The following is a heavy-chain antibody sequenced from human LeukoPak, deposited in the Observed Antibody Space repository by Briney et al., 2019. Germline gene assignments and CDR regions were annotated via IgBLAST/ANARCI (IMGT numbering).Heavy chain of an antibody. Sequence: SETLSLTCTVSGGSISSYYWSWIRQPPGKGLEWIGYIYYSGSTNYNPSLKSRVTISVDTSKNQFSLKLSSVTAADTAVYCCARGGTYYYDSSGYCFDYWGQGTLVTVSS. CDR3: ARGGTYYYDSSGYCFDY. D-gene: IGHD3-22*01. CDR2: IYYSGST. V-gene: IGHV4-59*12. CDR1: GGSISSYY. J-gene: IGHJ4*02.